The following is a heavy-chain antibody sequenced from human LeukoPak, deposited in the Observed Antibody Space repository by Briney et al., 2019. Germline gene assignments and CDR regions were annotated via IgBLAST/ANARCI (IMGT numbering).Heavy chain of an antibody. V-gene: IGHV3-33*01. J-gene: IGHJ4*02. CDR2: VSYAGTNK. CDR1: GFTFCSYG. Sequence: PGRSLRLSCAASGFTFCSYGMHWVRQAPGKGLEWVAVVSYAGTNKYYADSVKGRFTISRDNSKNTLYLQMNSLRAEDTAVYYCARDISSRYFDLWGQGTLVTVSS. CDR3: ARDISSRYFDL.